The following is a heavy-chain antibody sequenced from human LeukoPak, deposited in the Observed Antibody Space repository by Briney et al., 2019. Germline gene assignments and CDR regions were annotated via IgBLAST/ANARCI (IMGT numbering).Heavy chain of an antibody. CDR2: IKQDGSEK. CDR1: GFTFSSRDW. J-gene: IGHJ4*02. CDR3: ARSVVVAAPFDY. Sequence: GGSLRLSCVASGFTFSSRDWMTWVRQAPGKGLEWVANIKQDGSEKNYVDSVKGRFTISRDNAKNSVDLQMNSLRAEDTAVYYCARSVVVAAPFDYWGQGTLVTVSS. V-gene: IGHV3-7*01. D-gene: IGHD2-15*01.